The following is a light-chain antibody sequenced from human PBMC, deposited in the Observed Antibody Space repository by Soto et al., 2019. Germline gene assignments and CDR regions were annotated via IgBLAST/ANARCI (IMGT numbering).Light chain of an antibody. V-gene: IGKV3-11*01. CDR2: DAS. Sequence: EIVLTRSPATLSLSPGERATLSCRASQSVRNYLAWYQQKPGQAPRLVIFDASNRATGIPARFSGSGSGTDFTLIISSLEAEDFGVYYCQQRGNWPPTWTFGEGTPVDIK. CDR1: QSVRNY. J-gene: IGKJ1*01. CDR3: QQRGNWPPTWT.